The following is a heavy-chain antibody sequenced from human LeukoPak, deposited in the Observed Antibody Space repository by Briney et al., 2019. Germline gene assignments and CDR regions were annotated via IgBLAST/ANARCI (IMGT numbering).Heavy chain of an antibody. Sequence: GGSLRLSCAASGFTFSSYWMSWVRQAPGKGLEGVANIKQDGSEKYYVDSVKGRFTISRDNAKNSLYLQMNSLRAEDTAVYYCARDPRLLWFGELSNGAYYFDYWGQGTLVTVSS. CDR3: ARDPRLLWFGELSNGAYYFDY. CDR2: IKQDGSEK. J-gene: IGHJ4*02. D-gene: IGHD3-10*01. V-gene: IGHV3-7*01. CDR1: GFTFSSYW.